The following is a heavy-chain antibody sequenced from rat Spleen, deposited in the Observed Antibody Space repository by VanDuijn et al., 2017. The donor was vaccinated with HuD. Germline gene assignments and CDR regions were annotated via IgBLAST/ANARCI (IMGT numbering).Heavy chain of an antibody. Sequence: EVQLVESDGGLVQPGRSLKLSCAASGFTFSDYYMAWIRQAPGEGLEWIASINPDGSSTYYPDTVKGRFTISRDNAKSTLYLQMDSLRSEDTATYYCARRHYGYTDYFDYWGQGVMVTVSS. CDR2: INPDGSST. V-gene: IGHV5-7*01. CDR1: GFTFSDYY. D-gene: IGHD1-9*01. CDR3: ARRHYGYTDYFDY. J-gene: IGHJ2*01.